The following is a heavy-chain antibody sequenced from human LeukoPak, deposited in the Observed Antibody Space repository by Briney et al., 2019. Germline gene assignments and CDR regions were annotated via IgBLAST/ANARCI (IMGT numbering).Heavy chain of an antibody. CDR3: ARGRYSWSFDY. D-gene: IGHD5-18*01. CDR2: INHSGST. Sequence: SETLSLTCAVYGGSFSGYYWSWIRQPPGKGLEWIGEINHSGSTNYNPSLKSRVTISVDTSKNQFSLKLSSVTAADTAVYYCARGRYSWSFDYWGQGTLVTVSS. J-gene: IGHJ4*02. CDR1: GGSFSGYY. V-gene: IGHV4-34*01.